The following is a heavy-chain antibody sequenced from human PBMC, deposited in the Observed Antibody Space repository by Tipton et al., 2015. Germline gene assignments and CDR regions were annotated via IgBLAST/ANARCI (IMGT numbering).Heavy chain of an antibody. CDR2: IYYTGST. J-gene: IGHJ6*02. Sequence: TLSLTSTVSGGSIYSGDDYWSWIRQHPGSGLEWVGYIYYTGSTYYNPSLRSRVAMSLDTSKNQFSLKLSSVTAADTAVYYCARDTKPRGLQLWYGMDVWGQGTTVTVSS. V-gene: IGHV4-31*03. CDR3: ARDTKPRGLQLWYGMDV. CDR1: GGSIYSGDDY. D-gene: IGHD5-18*01.